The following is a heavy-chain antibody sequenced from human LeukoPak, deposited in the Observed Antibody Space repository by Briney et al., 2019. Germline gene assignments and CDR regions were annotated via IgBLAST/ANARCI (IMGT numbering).Heavy chain of an antibody. CDR2: IYYSGST. Sequence: PSETLSLTCTVSGGSVSSGSYYWSWIRQPPGKGLEWIGYIYYSGSTNYNPSLKSRVTMSVDTSQNQFSLKLSSVTAADTAVYYCARRGGSGRSFDYWGQGTLATISS. CDR1: GGSVSSGSYY. J-gene: IGHJ4*02. V-gene: IGHV4-61*01. CDR3: ARRGGSGRSFDY. D-gene: IGHD3-10*01.